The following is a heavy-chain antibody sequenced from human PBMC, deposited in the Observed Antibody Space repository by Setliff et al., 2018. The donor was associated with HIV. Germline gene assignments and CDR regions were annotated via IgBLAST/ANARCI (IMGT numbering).Heavy chain of an antibody. D-gene: IGHD6-13*01. J-gene: IGHJ4*02. Sequence: ASVKVSCKTSGGSFRTSVISWVRQAPGQGLEWVGGILPFLGMGDFAQKFQGRVTITADESTSTAYMELKSLRSDDTAVYFCAREHSTTWPYFDFWGQGTLVTVSS. V-gene: IGHV1-69*10. CDR2: ILPFLGMG. CDR1: GGSFRTSV. CDR3: AREHSTTWPYFDF.